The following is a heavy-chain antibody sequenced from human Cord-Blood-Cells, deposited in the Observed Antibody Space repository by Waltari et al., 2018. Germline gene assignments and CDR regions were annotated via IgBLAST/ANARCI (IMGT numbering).Heavy chain of an antibody. D-gene: IGHD5-12*01. Sequence: QVQLQESGPGLVKPSETLSLTCTVSGGSISSYYWSWIRQPPVKGLEWIGYIYYSGSTNDNPSHKSRVTISVDTSKDQFSLKLSSVTAADTAVYYCAGVAAGYSGYDFDYWGQGTLVTVSS. CDR3: AGVAAGYSGYDFDY. V-gene: IGHV4-59*01. CDR1: GGSISSYY. J-gene: IGHJ4*02. CDR2: IYYSGST.